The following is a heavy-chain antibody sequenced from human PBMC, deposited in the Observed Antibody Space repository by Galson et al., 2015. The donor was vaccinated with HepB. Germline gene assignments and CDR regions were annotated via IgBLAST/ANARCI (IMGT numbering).Heavy chain of an antibody. V-gene: IGHV1-24*01. CDR3: ATGYCSGGSCSDFDY. CDR1: GYTVTELS. J-gene: IGHJ4*02. D-gene: IGHD2-15*01. Sequence: SVKVSCKVSGYTVTELSMHWVRQAPGKGLEWMGGFDPEDGETMCAQKFQGRVTMTEDTSTDTAYMELNSLRSEDTAVYYCATGYCSGGSCSDFDYWGQGTLVTVSS. CDR2: FDPEDGET.